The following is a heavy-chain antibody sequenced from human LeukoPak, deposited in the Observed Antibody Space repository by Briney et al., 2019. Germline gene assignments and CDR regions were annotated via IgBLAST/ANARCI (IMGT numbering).Heavy chain of an antibody. CDR3: ARDPEWLVQYYYYYMDV. J-gene: IGHJ6*03. Sequence: PGGSLRLSCAASGFTFSSYSMNWVRQAPGKGLEWVSYISSSSSTIYYADSVKGRFTISRDNAKNLLYLQMNSVRAEDTAVYYCARDPEWLVQYYYYYMDVWGKGTTVTVSS. D-gene: IGHD6-19*01. CDR1: GFTFSSYS. V-gene: IGHV3-48*04. CDR2: ISSSSSTI.